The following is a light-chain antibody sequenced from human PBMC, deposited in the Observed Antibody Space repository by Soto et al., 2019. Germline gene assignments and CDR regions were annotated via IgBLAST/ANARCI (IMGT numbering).Light chain of an antibody. CDR3: QQSYSTPRT. CDR1: QSISSY. V-gene: IGKV1-39*01. J-gene: IGKJ1*01. Sequence: DIQMTQSPSSLAASVGDRVTITCRASQSISSYLNWYQQKPGKAPKLLISAASSLQSGVPSRFSGSGSGTDFPLTISSLQPEDFATYYCQQSYSTPRTFGQGTKVEIK. CDR2: AAS.